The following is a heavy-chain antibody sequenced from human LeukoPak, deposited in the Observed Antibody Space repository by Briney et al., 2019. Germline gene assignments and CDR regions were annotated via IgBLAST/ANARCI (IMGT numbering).Heavy chain of an antibody. V-gene: IGHV4-61*02. CDR3: ARDPIAAPRDYYYYYMDV. Sequence: TSETLSLTCSVSGGSISSGSYYWSWIRQPAGKGLEWIGRIYTSGSTNYNPSLKSRVTISVDTSKNQFSLKLSSVTAADTAVYYCARDPIAAPRDYYYYYMDVWGKGTTVTVSS. J-gene: IGHJ6*03. D-gene: IGHD6-6*01. CDR2: IYTSGST. CDR1: GGSISSGSYY.